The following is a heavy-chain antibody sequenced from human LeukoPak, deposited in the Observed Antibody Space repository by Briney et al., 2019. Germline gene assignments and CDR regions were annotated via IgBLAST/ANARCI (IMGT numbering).Heavy chain of an antibody. Sequence: GGSLRLSCAASGFIFRSYNMHWVRQAPGKGLDWVAFVRYDGNNPYYSASVKGRFTISRDNSKNTVLLQMNNLRLEDAAVYYCARGSRYGDYPYYCDFWGQGTLVTVSS. CDR1: GFIFRSYN. J-gene: IGHJ4*02. CDR3: ARGSRYGDYPYYCDF. V-gene: IGHV3-30*02. D-gene: IGHD4-17*01. CDR2: VRYDGNNP.